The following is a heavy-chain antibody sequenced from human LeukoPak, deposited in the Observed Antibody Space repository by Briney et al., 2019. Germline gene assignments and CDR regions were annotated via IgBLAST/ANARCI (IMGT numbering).Heavy chain of an antibody. CDR3: AHFKDSPVLFYFDY. Sequence: SGPTLVNPTQTLTLTCTFSGFSLRTRGVGVGWIRQPPGKALEWLALIYWNDDKRYSPSLKSRLTITKDTSKNQVVLTMTNMDPVDTATYYCAHFKDSPVLFYFDYWGQGTLVTVSS. D-gene: IGHD2-8*02. J-gene: IGHJ4*02. V-gene: IGHV2-5*01. CDR1: GFSLRTRGVG. CDR2: IYWNDDK.